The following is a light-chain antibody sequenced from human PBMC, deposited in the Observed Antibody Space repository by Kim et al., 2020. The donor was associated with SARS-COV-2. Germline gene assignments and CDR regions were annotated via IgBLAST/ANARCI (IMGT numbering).Light chain of an antibody. CDR1: QNIGAN. CDR2: GAS. Sequence: SAAERVTHSCRASQNIGANLAWYHQTPAQAPSRLIYGASTRATDIPARFSGSGSGTEFTLIISSLQSEDFAVYYCQQYSHWPPYTFGRGTKVDIK. J-gene: IGKJ2*01. V-gene: IGKV3-15*01. CDR3: QQYSHWPPYT.